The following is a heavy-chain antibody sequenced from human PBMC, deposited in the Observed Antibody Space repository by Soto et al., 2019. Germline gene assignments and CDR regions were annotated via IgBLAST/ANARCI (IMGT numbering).Heavy chain of an antibody. CDR2: IWYDGSNK. D-gene: IGHD3-3*01. CDR3: AREQPYPEWLPFRGVVPIGGMDV. V-gene: IGHV3-33*01. Sequence: QVQLVESGGGVVQPGRSLRLSCAASGFTFSSYGMHWVRQAPGKGLEWVAVIWYDGSNKYYADSVKGRFTISRDNSKNTXXLXMXXLRAEDTAVYYCAREQPYPEWLPFRGVVPIGGMDVWGQGTTVTVSS. CDR1: GFTFSSYG. J-gene: IGHJ6*02.